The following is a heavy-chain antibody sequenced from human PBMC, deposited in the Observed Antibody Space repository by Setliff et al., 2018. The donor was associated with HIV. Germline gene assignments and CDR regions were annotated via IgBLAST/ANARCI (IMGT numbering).Heavy chain of an antibody. Sequence: SETLSLTCAVYGGSFSGYYWSWIRQPPGKGLEWIGSIYYSGSTYYNPSLKSRVTISVDTSKNQFSLKLSSVTAAATAVYYCARASWLVAVRFFDFWGQGTLVTVSS. CDR3: ARASWLVAVRFFDF. D-gene: IGHD5-12*01. V-gene: IGHV4-34*01. J-gene: IGHJ4*02. CDR2: IYYSGST. CDR1: GGSFSGYY.